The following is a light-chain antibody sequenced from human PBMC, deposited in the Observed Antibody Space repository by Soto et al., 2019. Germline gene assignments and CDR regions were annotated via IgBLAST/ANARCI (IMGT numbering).Light chain of an antibody. CDR1: QSVLYSSNNQNY. CDR3: QQYYSTPLT. Sequence: DIVMTQSPNSLAVSLGERATINCKSSQSVLYSSNNQNYLAWYQQKPGQPPKLLIYWASTRESGVPDRFSGSGSGADFTLTISSLQAEDVAVYYCQQYYSTPLTFGQGTKVEI. CDR2: WAS. V-gene: IGKV4-1*01. J-gene: IGKJ1*01.